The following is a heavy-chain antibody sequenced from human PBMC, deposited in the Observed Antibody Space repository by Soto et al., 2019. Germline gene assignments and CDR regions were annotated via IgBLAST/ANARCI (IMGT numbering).Heavy chain of an antibody. D-gene: IGHD5-18*01. Sequence: EVQLVQSGAEVKKSGESLRISCQGSGHSFTSYWISWVRQMPGKGLEWMGRIDPSNSYSVYRPSFEGHVTISADKSIGTAYLQWSSLQASDTAMYYCAMSKDSYGYSFDYWGQGTLITVSS. V-gene: IGHV5-10-1*03. CDR2: IDPSNSYS. J-gene: IGHJ4*02. CDR3: AMSKDSYGYSFDY. CDR1: GHSFTSYW.